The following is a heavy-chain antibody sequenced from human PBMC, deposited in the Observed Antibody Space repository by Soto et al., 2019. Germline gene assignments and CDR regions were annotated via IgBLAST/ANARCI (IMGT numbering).Heavy chain of an antibody. J-gene: IGHJ4*02. V-gene: IGHV3-30*03. CDR1: GFTFSTSG. Sequence: QVQLVESGGGVVQPGTSLRLSCVASGFTFSTSGMHWVRQAPGKGLEWVAVISRDGSVKYYADSVKVRFTISRDTSKNTLYLQMISLRAEDTAVYYCAGEIASGYWGQGTLVTVSS. CDR2: ISRDGSVK. CDR3: AGEIASGY. D-gene: IGHD2-21*01.